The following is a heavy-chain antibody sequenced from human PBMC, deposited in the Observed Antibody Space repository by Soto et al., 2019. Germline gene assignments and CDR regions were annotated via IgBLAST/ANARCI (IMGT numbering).Heavy chain of an antibody. V-gene: IGHV3-33*01. D-gene: IGHD1-1*01. J-gene: IGHJ4*02. Sequence: PGGSLRLSCAASGFTFSSYGMHWVRQAPGKGLEWVAVIWYDGSNKYYADSVKGRFTISRDNSKNTLYLQMNSLRAEDTAVYYCARGYNWNDGGPAASGYFDYWGQGTLVTVSS. CDR3: ARGYNWNDGGPAASGYFDY. CDR1: GFTFSSYG. CDR2: IWYDGSNK.